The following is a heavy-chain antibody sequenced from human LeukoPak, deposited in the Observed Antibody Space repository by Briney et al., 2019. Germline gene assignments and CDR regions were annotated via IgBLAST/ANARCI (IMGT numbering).Heavy chain of an antibody. J-gene: IGHJ3*02. V-gene: IGHV4-34*01. D-gene: IGHD6-13*01. CDR2: INHSGST. CDR1: GGSFSGYY. Sequence: SETLSLTCAVYGGSFSGYYWSWIRQPPGKGLEWIGEINHSGSTNYNPSLKSRVTISVDTSKNQFSLKLGSVTAADTAVYYCARHGTRWYFDAFDIWGQGTMVTVSS. CDR3: ARHGTRWYFDAFDI.